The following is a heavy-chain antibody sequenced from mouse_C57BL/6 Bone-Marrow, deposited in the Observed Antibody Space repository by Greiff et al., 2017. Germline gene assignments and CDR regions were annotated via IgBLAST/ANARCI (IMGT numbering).Heavy chain of an antibody. J-gene: IGHJ3*01. CDR3: EIHGSTTVVAPAWFAY. D-gene: IGHD1-1*01. CDR2: ISSAGSYT. CDR1: GFTFSSYG. V-gene: IGHV5-6*01. Sequence: EVQGVESGGDLVKPGGSLKLSCAASGFTFSSYGLSWVRQTPDTRLEWVATISSAGSYTYYPDSVKGRFTISSYTATNTLYLQLRSLKSEDTAMFYVEIHGSTTVVAPAWFAYWGQGTLVTVSA.